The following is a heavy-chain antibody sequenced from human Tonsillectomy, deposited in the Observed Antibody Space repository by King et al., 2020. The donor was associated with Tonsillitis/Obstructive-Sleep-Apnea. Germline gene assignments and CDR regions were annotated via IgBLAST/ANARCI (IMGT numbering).Heavy chain of an antibody. V-gene: IGHV1-24*01. D-gene: IGHD3-16*01. CDR3: ATQQLLHFGGFTFDF. Sequence: VQLVQSGAEVKKPGASVKVSCKVSGSTLTDLSIHWVRQAPGKGLEWMGGFGPDDGETIYAQKLQGRLTMTEDTSADTAYMELSSLRSEDTAVYYCATQQLLHFGGFTFDFWGQGTLVTVSS. CDR2: FGPDDGET. CDR1: GSTLTDLS. J-gene: IGHJ4*02.